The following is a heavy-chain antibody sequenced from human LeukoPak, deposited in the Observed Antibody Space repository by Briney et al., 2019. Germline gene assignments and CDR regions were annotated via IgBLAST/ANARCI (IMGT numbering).Heavy chain of an antibody. CDR3: AKDRHRGYYDSSGYYWGPYFDY. Sequence: GGPLRLSYAASGFTFSDYYMSWIRQAPGKGLEWVSYISTTSSYTDYADSVRGRFTISRDNAKNLLYLQMNSLRAEDTAVYYCAKDRHRGYYDSSGYYWGPYFDYWGQGTLVTVSS. CDR2: ISTTSSYT. CDR1: GFTFSDYY. V-gene: IGHV3-11*06. J-gene: IGHJ4*02. D-gene: IGHD3-22*01.